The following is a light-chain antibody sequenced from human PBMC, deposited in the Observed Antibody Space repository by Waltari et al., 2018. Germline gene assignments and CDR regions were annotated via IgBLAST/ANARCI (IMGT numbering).Light chain of an antibody. CDR2: DAS. CDR3: QQRDNWPRT. V-gene: IGKV3-11*01. Sequence: IVLTQSPATLSLSPGERAALSCRASQSISRYLAWYQQKPGQAPRLLIYDASNRATGIPARFSGRGSGTDFTLSITTLEPEGFAVYYCQQRDNWPRTFGQGTRVEV. CDR1: QSISRY. J-gene: IGKJ1*01.